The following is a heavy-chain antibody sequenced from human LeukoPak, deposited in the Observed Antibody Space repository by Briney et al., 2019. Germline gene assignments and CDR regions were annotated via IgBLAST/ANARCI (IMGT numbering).Heavy chain of an antibody. J-gene: IGHJ3*02. CDR2: ISCDGSNR. CDR3: ARGSSSIDAFDI. CDR1: GLILSTYA. D-gene: IGHD2-2*01. Sequence: PGRSPRLPCEASGLILSTYAFHWVRQAPGKGLDGVAVISCDGSNRYYADSVKGLITISSDSSNNTQYLQMNRLRDEDAAVYYCARGSSSIDAFDIWVQGTIAIVTA. V-gene: IGHV3-30*04.